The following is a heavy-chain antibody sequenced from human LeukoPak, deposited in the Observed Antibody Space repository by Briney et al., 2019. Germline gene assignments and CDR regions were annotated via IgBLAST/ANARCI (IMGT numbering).Heavy chain of an antibody. Sequence: GGSLRLSCAASGFTFSSYSMNWVRQAPGKGLEWVSYISSSSSTIYYADSVKGRFTISRDNAKNSLYLQMNSLRAEDTAVYYFARHTAMAVLDYWGQGTLVTVSS. CDR1: GFTFSSYS. CDR3: ARHTAMAVLDY. CDR2: ISSSSSTI. V-gene: IGHV3-48*01. D-gene: IGHD5-18*01. J-gene: IGHJ4*02.